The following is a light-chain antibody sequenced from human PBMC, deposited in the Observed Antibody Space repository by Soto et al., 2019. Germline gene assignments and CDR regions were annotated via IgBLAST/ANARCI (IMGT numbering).Light chain of an antibody. CDR2: DAS. CDR3: QQRSNWPPGYT. CDR1: QSVSRY. Sequence: EIVLTQSPATLSLSPGEGATLSCRASQSVSRYLAWYQQKPGQPPRLLIYDASSWAIGTPARFIGSGSGTDFTLTISSLEPEDFAVYYCQQRSNWPPGYTFGQGTKLEIK. J-gene: IGKJ2*01. V-gene: IGKV3-11*01.